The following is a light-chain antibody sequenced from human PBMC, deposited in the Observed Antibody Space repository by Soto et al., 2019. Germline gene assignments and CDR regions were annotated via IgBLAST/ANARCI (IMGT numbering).Light chain of an antibody. CDR1: QSLSSSS. V-gene: IGKV3-20*01. Sequence: VLTQSPGTLSFSPGERATLSCRASQSLSSSSLAWCQQKPGQAPRLLIYGASSRATGIPDRFSGSGSGTDFTLPISRLEPADFAVYYCQQYGSSPRTFGQGTKVDIK. CDR2: GAS. CDR3: QQYGSSPRT. J-gene: IGKJ1*01.